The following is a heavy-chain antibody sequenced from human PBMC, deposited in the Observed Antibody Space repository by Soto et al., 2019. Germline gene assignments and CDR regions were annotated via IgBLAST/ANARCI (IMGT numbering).Heavy chain of an antibody. Sequence: GGSLRLSCAASGFTFSSYAMSGVRQATGKGLEWVSAISGSGGSTYYADSVKGRFTISRDNSKNTLYLQMNSLRAEDTAVYYCAKPYYDFWSGYYAIWYYGMDVWGQGTTVTVSS. D-gene: IGHD3-3*01. CDR2: ISGSGGST. CDR3: AKPYYDFWSGYYAIWYYGMDV. V-gene: IGHV3-23*01. CDR1: GFTFSSYA. J-gene: IGHJ6*02.